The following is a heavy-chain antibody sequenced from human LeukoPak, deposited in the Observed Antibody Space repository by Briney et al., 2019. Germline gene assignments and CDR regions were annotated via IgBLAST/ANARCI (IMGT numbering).Heavy chain of an antibody. J-gene: IGHJ4*02. V-gene: IGHV4-59*08. CDR3: ARGTGTPNDY. CDR1: GGSISSYY. D-gene: IGHD1/OR15-1a*01. Sequence: SETLSLTCTVSGGSISSYYWSWIRQSPGKGLEWIGYIYNSGNTNYNPSLKSRVTISVDTSKSQFSLKLSSVTAADTAVYYCARGTGTPNDYWGQGTLVIVSS. CDR2: IYNSGNT.